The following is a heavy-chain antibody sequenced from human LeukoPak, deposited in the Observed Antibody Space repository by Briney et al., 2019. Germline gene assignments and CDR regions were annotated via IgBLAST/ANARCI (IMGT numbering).Heavy chain of an antibody. CDR2: IYYSGST. D-gene: IGHD6-19*01. Sequence: PSETLSLTCTVSGGSISSYYWSWIRQPPGKGLEWIGYIYYSGSTNYNPSLKSRVTISVDTSKNQFSLKLSSVTAADTAVYYCARTIAVAVRDAFDIWGQGTMVTVSS. CDR1: GGSISSYY. CDR3: ARTIAVAVRDAFDI. V-gene: IGHV4-59*08. J-gene: IGHJ3*02.